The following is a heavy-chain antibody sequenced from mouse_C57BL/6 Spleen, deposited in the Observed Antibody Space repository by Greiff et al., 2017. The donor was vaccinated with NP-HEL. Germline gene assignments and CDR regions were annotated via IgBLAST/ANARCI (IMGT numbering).Heavy chain of an antibody. J-gene: IGHJ3*01. D-gene: IGHD1-1*01. CDR2: IYPRDGST. Sequence: QVQLQQSGPELVKPGASVKLSCKASGYTFTSYDINWVKQRPGQGLEWIGWIYPRDGSTTYNEKFKGKATLTVDTSSSTAYMELHSLTSEDSAVYFCAREAGSSHGGFAYWGQGTLVTVSA. CDR3: AREAGSSHGGFAY. V-gene: IGHV1-85*01. CDR1: GYTFTSYD.